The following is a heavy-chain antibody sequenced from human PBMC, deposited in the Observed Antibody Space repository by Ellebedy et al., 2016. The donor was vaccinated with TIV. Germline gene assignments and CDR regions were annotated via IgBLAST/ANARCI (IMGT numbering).Heavy chain of an antibody. CDR2: IKQDASEK. D-gene: IGHD3-10*01. CDR1: GFTFSSYW. J-gene: IGHJ4*02. V-gene: IGHV3-7*01. CDR3: AKEIGGGGSY. Sequence: GGSLRLSXAASGFTFSSYWMSWVRQAPGKGLEWVANIKQDASEKYYVDSVKGRFSISRDNAKNSLYLQMDSLRAEDTAVYYCAKEIGGGGSYWGQGTLVTVSS.